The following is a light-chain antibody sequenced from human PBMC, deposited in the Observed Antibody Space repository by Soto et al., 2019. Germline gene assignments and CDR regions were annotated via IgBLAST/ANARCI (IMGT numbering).Light chain of an antibody. V-gene: IGLV2-14*01. CDR3: SSYTSSSTVL. CDR1: SSDVGGYNY. CDR2: EVT. J-gene: IGLJ2*01. Sequence: QSALTQPASVSGSLGQSITISCTGTSSDVGGYNYVSWYQQHPGKDPKVVIFEVTNRPSGVSSRFSGSKSGNTASLTVSGLHAEDEGDYYCSSYTSSSTVLFGGGTKLTVL.